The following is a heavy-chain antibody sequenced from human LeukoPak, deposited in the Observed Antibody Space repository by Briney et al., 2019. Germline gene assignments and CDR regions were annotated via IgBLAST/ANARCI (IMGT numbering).Heavy chain of an antibody. V-gene: IGHV4-34*01. CDR3: ARVKEMATILFDY. J-gene: IGHJ4*02. D-gene: IGHD5-24*01. CDR1: GGSISSYY. Sequence: SETLSLTCTVSGGSISSYYWSWIRQPAGKGLEWIGEINHSGSTNYNPSLKSRVTISVDTSKNQFSLKLSSGTAADTAVYYCARVKEMATILFDYWGQGTLVTVSS. CDR2: INHSGST.